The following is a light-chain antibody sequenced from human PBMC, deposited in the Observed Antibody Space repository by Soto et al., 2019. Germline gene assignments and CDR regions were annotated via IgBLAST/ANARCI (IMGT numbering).Light chain of an antibody. CDR3: QQSNNGPRT. V-gene: IGKV1-12*01. J-gene: IGKJ3*01. CDR2: AAS. CDR1: HDISNF. Sequence: DIQMTQSPSSVSASVGDRVTITCRASHDISNFLAWYQQKPGRAPKLLIYAASSLESGVPSRFSGRGSGTDFTLTISSLQPEDFATYYCQQSNNGPRTFGPGTRVDLK.